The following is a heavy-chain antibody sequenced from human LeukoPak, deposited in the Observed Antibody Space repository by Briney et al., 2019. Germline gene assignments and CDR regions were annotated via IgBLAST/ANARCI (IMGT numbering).Heavy chain of an antibody. CDR2: IIPIFGTA. CDR1: GGTFSSYA. D-gene: IGHD2-2*01. Sequence: SVKVSCKASGGTFSSYAISWVRQAPGQGLEWMGGIIPIFGTANYAQKLQGRATMTTDTSTSTAYMELRSLRSDDTAVYYCARDAGDSTITFDYWGQGTLVTVSS. CDR3: ARDAGDSTITFDY. V-gene: IGHV1-69*05. J-gene: IGHJ4*02.